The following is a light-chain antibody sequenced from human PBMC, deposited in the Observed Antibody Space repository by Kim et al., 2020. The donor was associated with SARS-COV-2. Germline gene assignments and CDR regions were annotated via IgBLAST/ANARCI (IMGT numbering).Light chain of an antibody. V-gene: IGKV1-33*01. CDR2: DAS. CDR1: QDIDNY. Sequence: SVGDRVPITCQANQDIDNYLNWYQQKPGKAPVLLLYDASNSETGVPSRFSGRGSGTDFSLTISSLQPEDIATYYCQHYDNLPIFTFGPGTKVDIK. J-gene: IGKJ3*01. CDR3: QHYDNLPIFT.